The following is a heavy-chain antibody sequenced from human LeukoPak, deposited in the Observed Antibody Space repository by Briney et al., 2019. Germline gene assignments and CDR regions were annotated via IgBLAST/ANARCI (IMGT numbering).Heavy chain of an antibody. CDR1: GFTFSSYG. J-gene: IGHJ2*01. V-gene: IGHV3-23*01. CDR3: AKTYQDSCGFYYWYFDL. Sequence: GGSLRLSCAASGFTFSSYGMHWVRQAPGKGLEWVSALSGGGLSTYYADSVKGRFTISRDNSNNTLFLQLNSLRAEDTAIYYCAKTYQDSCGFYYWYFDLWGRGTLVSVSS. D-gene: IGHD3-22*01. CDR2: LSGGGLST.